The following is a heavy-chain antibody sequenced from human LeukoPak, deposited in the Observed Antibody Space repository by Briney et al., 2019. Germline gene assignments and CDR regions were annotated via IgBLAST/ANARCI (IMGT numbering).Heavy chain of an antibody. CDR1: GYSFTTYW. D-gene: IGHD4-23*01. V-gene: IGHV5-51*01. Sequence: KCGESLKISCKASGYSFTTYWIGWVRQMPGKGLEWMGIIFPSNSNNRYSPSFEGQVTISADESISTAYLQWSSLKASDTAMYYCASLIYGGNSALNWGQGTLVTVSS. J-gene: IGHJ4*02. CDR2: IFPSNSNN. CDR3: ASLIYGGNSALN.